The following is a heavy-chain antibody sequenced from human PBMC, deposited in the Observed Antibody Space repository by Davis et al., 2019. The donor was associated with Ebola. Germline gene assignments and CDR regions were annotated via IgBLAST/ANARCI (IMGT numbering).Heavy chain of an antibody. CDR3: AKVAADVKNSYYYMDV. D-gene: IGHD6-19*01. CDR2: IDDRGVRT. CDR1: GFSFSSYA. Sequence: PGGSLRLSCAASGFSFSSYAMRWVRQAPGKGLEWVSAIDDRGVRTYYADSVWGRFTISRDNSKDTLYLQMNSLRAEDTALYYCAKVAADVKNSYYYMDVWGKGTTVTVSS. V-gene: IGHV3-23*01. J-gene: IGHJ6*03.